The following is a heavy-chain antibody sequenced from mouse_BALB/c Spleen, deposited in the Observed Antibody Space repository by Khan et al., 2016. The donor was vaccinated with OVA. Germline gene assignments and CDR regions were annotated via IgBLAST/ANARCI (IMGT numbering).Heavy chain of an antibody. CDR3: AASILFYYSFDY. D-gene: IGHD6-1*01. Sequence: QVQLQQSGAELAKPGASVKMSCKASGYTFTSYWMHWVKQRPGQGLEWIGYINPSTGYTEYNQKFKDKATLTTDETSSTAYMQLRSLTSEDSAVHYCAASILFYYSFDYWCQGTSVPVSS. J-gene: IGHJ4*01. CDR1: GYTFTSYW. V-gene: IGHV1-7*01. CDR2: INPSTGYT.